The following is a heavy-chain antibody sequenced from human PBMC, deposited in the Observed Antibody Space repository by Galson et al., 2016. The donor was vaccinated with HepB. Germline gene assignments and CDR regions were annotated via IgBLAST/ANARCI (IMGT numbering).Heavy chain of an antibody. CDR2: TSYDGSNK. V-gene: IGHV3-30-3*01. J-gene: IGHJ4*02. CDR1: DFTLSFYW. CDR3: ARGTNYYGSGNYFDY. Sequence: SLRLSCAASDFTLSFYWMGWVRQAPGKGLEWVAVTSYDGSNKYYADSLKGRFTISRDSSKNTLYLQMNSLRAEDTAVYYCARGTNYYGSGNYFDYWGQGTLVTVSS. D-gene: IGHD3-10*01.